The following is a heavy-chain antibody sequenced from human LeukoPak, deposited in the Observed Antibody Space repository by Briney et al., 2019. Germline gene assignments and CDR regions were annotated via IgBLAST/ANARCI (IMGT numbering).Heavy chain of an antibody. CDR1: GGSLSGYY. CDR3: ARRNRSSWYNY. Sequence: SETLSLTCAVYGGSLSGYYWSWIRQPPGKGLEWIGEINHSGSTNYNPSLKSRVTISVDTSKNQFSLKLSSVTAADMAVYYCARRNRSSWYNYWGQGTLVTVSS. D-gene: IGHD6-13*01. J-gene: IGHJ4*02. CDR2: INHSGST. V-gene: IGHV4-34*01.